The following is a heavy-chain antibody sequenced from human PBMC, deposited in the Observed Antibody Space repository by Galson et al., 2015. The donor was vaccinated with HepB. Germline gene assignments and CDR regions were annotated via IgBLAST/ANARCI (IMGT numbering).Heavy chain of an antibody. Sequence: LSLTCNVSGGSVSSGSYYWSWIRQPPGKALEWIGYIFYSGSTKYNPSLESRVTISIDTSMNHFSLKLSSVTAADTAVYYCARHKTYNWFDPWGQGTLVTVSS. J-gene: IGHJ5*02. CDR1: GGSVSSGSYY. CDR2: IFYSGST. CDR3: ARHKTYNWFDP. V-gene: IGHV4-61*03.